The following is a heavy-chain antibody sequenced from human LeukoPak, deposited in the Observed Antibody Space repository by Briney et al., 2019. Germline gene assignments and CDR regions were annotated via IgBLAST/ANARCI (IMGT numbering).Heavy chain of an antibody. V-gene: IGHV3-21*04. Sequence: GGSLRLSCVASGFAFETYTMNWVRQAPGKGLEWVSFISSTSNDINYADSVRDRFTISRDNAKNSLFLQMDSLRVEDTAVYYCAKGLFSGYDKYLDSWGQGTLVTVSS. CDR1: GFAFETYT. CDR3: AKGLFSGYDKYLDS. D-gene: IGHD5-12*01. CDR2: ISSTSNDI. J-gene: IGHJ4*02.